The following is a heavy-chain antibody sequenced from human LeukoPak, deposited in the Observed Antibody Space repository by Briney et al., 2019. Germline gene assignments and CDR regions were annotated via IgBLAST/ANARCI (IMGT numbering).Heavy chain of an antibody. CDR2: IYPGDSDT. D-gene: IGHD3-22*01. CDR1: GYSFTSYW. Sequence: GESLKISCKCSGYSFTSYWIGWVRQMPGKGLEWMGIIYPGDSDTRYSPSFQGQVTISADKSISTAYLQWSSLKASDTAMYYCARRWYYYDSSGYYYGVFDYWGQGTLVTVSS. V-gene: IGHV5-51*01. J-gene: IGHJ4*02. CDR3: ARRWYYYDSSGYYYGVFDY.